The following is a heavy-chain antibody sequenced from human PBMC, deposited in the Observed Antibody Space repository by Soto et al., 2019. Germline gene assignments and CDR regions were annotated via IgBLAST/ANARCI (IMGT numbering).Heavy chain of an antibody. CDR3: ARSGYHWNYVDY. D-gene: IGHD1-20*01. CDR2: IYHSGST. CDR1: GGSISSGGYY. Sequence: QVQLQESGPGLVKPSQTLSLTCTVSGGSISSGGYYWSWIRQHPGKGLEWIGYIYHSGSTYYKPSLKSRVTISVDTSKNQFSLNLSSVTAADTAVYYCARSGYHWNYVDYWGQGTLVTVSS. J-gene: IGHJ4*02. V-gene: IGHV4-31*03.